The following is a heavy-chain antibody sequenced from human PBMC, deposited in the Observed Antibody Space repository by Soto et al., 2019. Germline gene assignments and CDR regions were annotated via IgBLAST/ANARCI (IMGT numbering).Heavy chain of an antibody. V-gene: IGHV4-34*01. D-gene: IGHD3-22*01. J-gene: IGHJ4*02. CDR2: INHSGST. CDR1: VGSFSGYY. CDR3: ARGITMIPAVQGDAPDKYYFDY. Sequence: SETLSLTCAVYVGSFSGYYWSWIRQPPGKGLEWIGEINHSGSTNQNPSLKSRVTISVDTSKNQFSLKLKSVTAADTAVYYCARGITMIPAVQGDAPDKYYFDYWGQGTLVTVSS.